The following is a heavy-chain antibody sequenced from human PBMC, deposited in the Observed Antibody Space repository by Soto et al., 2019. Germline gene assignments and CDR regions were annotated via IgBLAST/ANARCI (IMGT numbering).Heavy chain of an antibody. CDR2: IYYTGST. CDR1: GDSISSGGNF. Sequence: SETLSLTCTVSGDSISSGGNFWSWIRQHPGKGLEWLGYIYYTGSTYHNPSLTSRLSISVDTSKNQFSLKLSSVTPADTAVYFCARATRVTTSGSTPYYFDFWAQGTLVTVSS. D-gene: IGHD4-17*01. V-gene: IGHV4-31*03. CDR3: ARATRVTTSGSTPYYFDF. J-gene: IGHJ4*02.